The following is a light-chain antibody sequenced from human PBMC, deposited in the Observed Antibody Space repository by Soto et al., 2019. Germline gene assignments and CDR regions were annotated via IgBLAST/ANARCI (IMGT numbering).Light chain of an antibody. CDR3: QQYGASPQT. Sequence: EIVSTQSPATLSLSPGERATLSCRASQPVSSNYLAWYQQKPGQAPRLLIYGASSRATDIPDRFSGSGSGTDFTLTISRLEPDDFAVYYCQQYGASPQTFGQGTKVDIK. J-gene: IGKJ1*01. CDR1: QPVSSNY. V-gene: IGKV3-20*01. CDR2: GAS.